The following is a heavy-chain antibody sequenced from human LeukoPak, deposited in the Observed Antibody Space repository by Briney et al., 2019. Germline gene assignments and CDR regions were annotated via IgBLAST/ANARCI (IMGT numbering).Heavy chain of an antibody. CDR2: INPSGGST. V-gene: IGHV1-46*01. CDR3: ARVGAIFGVAEYYFDY. CDR1: GYTFTSYY. Sequence: ASVKVSCKASGYTFTSYYMRWVRQAPGQGLEWMGIINPSGGSTSYAQKFQGRVTMTRDTSTSTVYMELSSLRSEDTAVYYCARVGAIFGVAEYYFDYWGQGTLVTVSS. D-gene: IGHD3-3*01. J-gene: IGHJ4*02.